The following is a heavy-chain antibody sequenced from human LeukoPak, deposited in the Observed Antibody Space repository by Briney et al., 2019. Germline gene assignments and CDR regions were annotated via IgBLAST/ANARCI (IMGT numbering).Heavy chain of an antibody. D-gene: IGHD2-15*01. CDR3: TTGDCSGGSCYWGIDAFDI. J-gene: IGHJ3*02. V-gene: IGHV3-15*01. Sequence: PGGSLRLSCAASGFTFSNAWMSWVRQAPGKGLEWVGRIKSKTDGGTTDYAAPVKGRFTISRDDSKNTLYLQMNSLKTEDTAVYYYTTGDCSGGSCYWGIDAFDIWGQGTMVTVSS. CDR1: GFTFSNAW. CDR2: IKSKTDGGTT.